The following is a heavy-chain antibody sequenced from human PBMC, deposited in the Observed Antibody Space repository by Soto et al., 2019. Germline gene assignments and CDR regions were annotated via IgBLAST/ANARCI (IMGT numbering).Heavy chain of an antibody. CDR1: GFTFSGCA. CDR2: IVSTGGSS. J-gene: IGHJ4*02. CDR3: ANITGYDLDS. V-gene: IGHV3-23*01. D-gene: IGHD1-1*01. Sequence: EVQLLESGGGLVQPGGSLRLSCAASGFTFSGCAMSWVRQAPGKGLEWVSTIVSTGGSSYYADSVKGRFTVSRDNSKNTLYLQMNSLKAEDTAVYYCANITGYDLDSLGQGTLVTVSS.